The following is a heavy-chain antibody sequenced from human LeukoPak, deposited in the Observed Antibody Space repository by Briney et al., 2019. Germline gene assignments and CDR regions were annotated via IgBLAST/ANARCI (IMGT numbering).Heavy chain of an antibody. J-gene: IGHJ4*02. CDR3: ARGYFDWLPYFLDY. V-gene: IGHV1-69*05. CDR1: GGTFSSYA. CDR2: IIPIFGTA. Sequence: GPSVKVSCKASGGTFSSYAISWVRQAPGQGLEWMGGIIPIFGTANYAQKFQGRVTITTDESTSTAYMELSSLRSEDTAVYYCARGYFDWLPYFLDYWGQGTLVTVSS. D-gene: IGHD3-9*01.